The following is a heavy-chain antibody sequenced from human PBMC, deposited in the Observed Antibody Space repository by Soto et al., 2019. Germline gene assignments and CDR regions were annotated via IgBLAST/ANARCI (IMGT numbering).Heavy chain of an antibody. V-gene: IGHV2-5*02. Sequence: QITLKESGPTLVKPTQTLTLTCTFSGFSLSTSGVGVDWIRQPPGKALEWLALIYWDADKRYNPSLKNRLSISKDTSKNQVVLTMTNMDPVDTATYYCAHRRGDYNTYGGWYFDYWGQGTLVTVSS. CDR1: GFSLSTSGVG. D-gene: IGHD4-4*01. CDR2: IYWDADK. CDR3: AHRRGDYNTYGGWYFDY. J-gene: IGHJ4*02.